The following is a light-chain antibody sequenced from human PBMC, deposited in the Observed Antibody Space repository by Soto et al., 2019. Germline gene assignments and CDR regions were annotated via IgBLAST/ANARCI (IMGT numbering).Light chain of an antibody. Sequence: DIQMTQSPSTLSASVGDRVTITCRASQSVNRWLAWYQQKPGKAPKLLIYDASRLQSGVPSRFSASGSGTDFTLTISRLQPDDFATDYCQEYNSYSQTFAQGTKVDIK. V-gene: IGKV1-5*01. J-gene: IGKJ2*01. CDR2: DAS. CDR3: QEYNSYSQT. CDR1: QSVNRW.